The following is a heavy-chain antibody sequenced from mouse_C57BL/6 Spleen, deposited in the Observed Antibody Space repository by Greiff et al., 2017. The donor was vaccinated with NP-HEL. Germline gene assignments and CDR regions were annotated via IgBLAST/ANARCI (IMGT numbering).Heavy chain of an antibody. CDR3: ARHGAYSSGYVNFDY. J-gene: IGHJ2*01. V-gene: IGHV5-6*02. CDR1: GFTFSSYG. Sequence: DVMLVESGGDLVKPGGSLKLSCAASGFTFSSYGMSWVRQTPDKRLEWVATISSGGSYTSYPDSVKGRFTISRDNAKNTLYLQMSSLKSEDTAMYYCARHGAYSSGYVNFDYWGQGTTLTVSS. D-gene: IGHD3-2*02. CDR2: ISSGGSYT.